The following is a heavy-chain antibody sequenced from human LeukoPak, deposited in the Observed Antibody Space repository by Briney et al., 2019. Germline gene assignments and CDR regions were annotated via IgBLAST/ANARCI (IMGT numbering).Heavy chain of an antibody. D-gene: IGHD6-19*01. V-gene: IGHV1-69*13. CDR2: IIPIFGTA. J-gene: IGHJ4*02. Sequence: GASVKVSCKASGYTFTSYAISWVRQAPGQGLEWMGGIIPIFGTANYAQKFQGRVTITADESTSTAYMELSSLRSEDTAVYYCASLVAVAGTEDYWGQGTLVTVSS. CDR1: GYTFTSYA. CDR3: ASLVAVAGTEDY.